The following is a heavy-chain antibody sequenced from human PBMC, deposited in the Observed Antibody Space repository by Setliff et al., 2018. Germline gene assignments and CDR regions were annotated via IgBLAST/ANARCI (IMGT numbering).Heavy chain of an antibody. D-gene: IGHD1-1*01. CDR2: IHYLGTT. J-gene: IGHJ4*02. Sequence: SETLSLTCSVSGASISSDGYYWSWIRQYPGKGLEWIGRIHYLGTTYSNASLASRLTMSVDTSKNQFSLRLTSVTAADTAVYYCARTGTYRYFDYWGQGALVTVSS. CDR1: GASISSDGYY. CDR3: ARTGTYRYFDY. V-gene: IGHV4-39*01.